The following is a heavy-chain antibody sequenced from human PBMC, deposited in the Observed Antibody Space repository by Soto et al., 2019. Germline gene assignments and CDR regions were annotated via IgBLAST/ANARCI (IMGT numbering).Heavy chain of an antibody. V-gene: IGHV1-18*01. CDR3: ARELGYCSGGSCYDYMDV. CDR1: GYTFTSYG. Sequence: ASVKVSCKASGYTFTSYGISWVRQAPGQGLEWMGWISAYNGNTNYAQKLQGRVTMTTDTSTSTAYMELRSLRSDDTAVYYFARELGYCSGGSCYDYMDVWGKGTTVTVSS. J-gene: IGHJ6*03. D-gene: IGHD2-15*01. CDR2: ISAYNGNT.